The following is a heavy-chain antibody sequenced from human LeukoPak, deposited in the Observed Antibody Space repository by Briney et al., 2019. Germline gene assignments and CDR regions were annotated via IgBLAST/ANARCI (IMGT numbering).Heavy chain of an antibody. CDR3: AKRPWYYDFWSGALDYYGMDV. Sequence: PGGSLRLSCAASGFTFSSYAMSWVRQAPGKGLEWVSAISGSGGSTYYADSVKGRFTISRDNSKNTLYLQMNSLRAEDTAVYYCAKRPWYYDFWSGALDYYGMDVWGQGTTVTVSS. J-gene: IGHJ6*02. CDR1: GFTFSSYA. D-gene: IGHD3-3*01. CDR2: ISGSGGST. V-gene: IGHV3-23*01.